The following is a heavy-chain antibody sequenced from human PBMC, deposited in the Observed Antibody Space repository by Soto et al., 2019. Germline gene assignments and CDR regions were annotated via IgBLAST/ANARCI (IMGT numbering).Heavy chain of an antibody. J-gene: IGHJ4*02. Sequence: GESLKISCKGSGYSFTSYWIGRVRQESRQGLEWMGSISPGDSATRYSPSFQGQVTLSVDTSISTAYLQLNALRASDTALYYCARLAPIYHDISGLDNWGQGTLVTVSS. CDR1: GYSFTSYW. CDR2: ISPGDSAT. D-gene: IGHD3-22*01. V-gene: IGHV5-51*01. CDR3: ARLAPIYHDISGLDN.